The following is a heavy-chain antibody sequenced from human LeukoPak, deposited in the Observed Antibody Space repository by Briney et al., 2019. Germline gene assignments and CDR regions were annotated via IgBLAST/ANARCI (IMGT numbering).Heavy chain of an antibody. D-gene: IGHD4-17*01. Sequence: SETLSLTCAVYGGSFSGYYWSWIRQPPGKGLEWIGEINHSGSTNYNPSLKSRVTISVDTSKNQFSLKLSSVTAADTAVYYCARTGGDYAGVDYWGQGTLVTVSS. CDR3: ARTGGDYAGVDY. J-gene: IGHJ4*02. CDR2: INHSGST. V-gene: IGHV4-34*01. CDR1: GGSFSGYY.